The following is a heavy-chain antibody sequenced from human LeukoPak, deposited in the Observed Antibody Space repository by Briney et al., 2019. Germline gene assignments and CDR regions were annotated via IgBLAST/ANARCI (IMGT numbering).Heavy chain of an antibody. CDR1: SGSITSGGYY. CDR2: IYYSGST. CDR3: ARALLDYSKGYYHYYYMDV. Sequence: SQTLSLTCTVSSGSITSGGYYWSWIRQHPGKGLEWIGYIYYSGSTYYNPSLKSRVTISVDTSKNQFSLKLSSVTAADTAVYYCARALLDYSKGYYHYYYMDVWGKGTTVTVSS. J-gene: IGHJ6*03. V-gene: IGHV4-31*03. D-gene: IGHD4-11*01.